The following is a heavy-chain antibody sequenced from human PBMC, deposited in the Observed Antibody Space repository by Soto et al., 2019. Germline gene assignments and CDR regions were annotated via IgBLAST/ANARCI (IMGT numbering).Heavy chain of an antibody. Sequence: PGGSLRLSCAASGFTFSSYWMHWVRQAPGKGLVWVSRINSDGSSTSYADSVKGRFTISRDNAKNTLYLQMNSLRAEDTALYYCNTRGYTLASYYYYMDVWGKGATVTVSS. CDR2: INSDGSST. CDR3: NTRGYTLASYYYYMDV. D-gene: IGHD5-18*01. V-gene: IGHV3-74*01. J-gene: IGHJ6*03. CDR1: GFTFSSYW.